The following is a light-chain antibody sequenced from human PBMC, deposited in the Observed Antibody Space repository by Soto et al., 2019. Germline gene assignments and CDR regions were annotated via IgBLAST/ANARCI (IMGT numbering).Light chain of an antibody. CDR2: GVS. CDR3: ISYTGSSTSYV. V-gene: IGLV2-14*01. CDR1: RSDIGSYNY. J-gene: IGLJ1*01. Sequence: GQSITISCSGTRSDIGSYNYVAWYQQFPGKTPKILIYGVSNRPSGVSSRFSGSKSGNTASLTISGLQAEDEADYYCISYTGSSTSYVFGSGTKVTVL.